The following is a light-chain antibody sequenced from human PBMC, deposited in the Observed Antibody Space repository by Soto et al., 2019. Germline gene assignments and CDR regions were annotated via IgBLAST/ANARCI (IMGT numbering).Light chain of an antibody. J-gene: IGKJ4*01. CDR3: QQYDNLPLT. V-gene: IGKV1-33*01. CDR1: QDISNY. CDR2: DAS. Sequence: DIQMTQSPSSLSASVGDRDTITCQASQDISNYLNWYQQTPGKAPKLLIYDASNLETGVPSRFSGSGSGTDFTFTISSLQPEDIATYYCQQYDNLPLTFGGGTKVEIK.